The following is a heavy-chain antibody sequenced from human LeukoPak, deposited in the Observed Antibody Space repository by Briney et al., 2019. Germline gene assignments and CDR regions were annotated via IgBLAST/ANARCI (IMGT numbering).Heavy chain of an antibody. CDR1: GGSISSYY. Sequence: SETLSLTCTVSGGSISSYYWSWIRQPPGKGLEWIGYIYYSGSTNYNPSLKRRVTISVDTSKSLFSLKLSSVTAADTAVYYCARDPGYCSSTSCYYAFDIWGQGTMVTVSS. V-gene: IGHV4-59*01. J-gene: IGHJ3*02. D-gene: IGHD2-2*01. CDR3: ARDPGYCSSTSCYYAFDI. CDR2: IYYSGST.